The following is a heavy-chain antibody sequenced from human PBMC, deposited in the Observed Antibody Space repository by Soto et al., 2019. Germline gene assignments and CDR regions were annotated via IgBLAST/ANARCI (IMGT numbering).Heavy chain of an antibody. D-gene: IGHD3-3*01. CDR3: ARRYRITIFGVVTNYYYYYMDV. CDR2: INHSGST. CDR1: GGSFSGYY. J-gene: IGHJ6*03. Sequence: PSETLSLTCAVYGGSFSGYYWSWIRQPPGKGLEWIGEINHSGSTNYNPSLKSRVTISVDTSKNQFSLKLSSVTAADTAVYYCARRYRITIFGVVTNYYYYYMDVWGKGTTVTVSS. V-gene: IGHV4-34*01.